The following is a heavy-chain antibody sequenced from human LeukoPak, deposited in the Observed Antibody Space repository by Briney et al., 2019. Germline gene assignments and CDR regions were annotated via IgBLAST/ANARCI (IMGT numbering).Heavy chain of an antibody. CDR1: GFTFSSYA. Sequence: SGGSLRLSCAASGFTFSSYAMSWVRQAPGKGLEWVSAISGSGGSPYYADSVKGRFTISRDNSKNTLYLQMNSLRAEDTAIYLCAKGSDTSSWLLDFWGQGTLVTVSS. V-gene: IGHV3-23*01. J-gene: IGHJ4*02. CDR3: AKGSDTSSWLLDF. D-gene: IGHD6-13*01. CDR2: ISGSGGSP.